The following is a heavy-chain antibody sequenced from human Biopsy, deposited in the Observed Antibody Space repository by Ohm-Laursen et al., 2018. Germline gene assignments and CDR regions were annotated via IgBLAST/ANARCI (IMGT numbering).Heavy chain of an antibody. V-gene: IGHV1-69*06. J-gene: IGHJ5*02. Sequence: SSVKVSCKVIGGTFSASGISWVRLAPGHGLEFVGGIIPIFQTTHYAQSFQGRVTIVADKSTSTAYMELSSLRSDDTAIYYCATVRGLVWFGELIAWDQGTLVTVSS. CDR1: GGTFSASG. D-gene: IGHD3-10*01. CDR3: ATVRGLVWFGELIA. CDR2: IIPIFQTT.